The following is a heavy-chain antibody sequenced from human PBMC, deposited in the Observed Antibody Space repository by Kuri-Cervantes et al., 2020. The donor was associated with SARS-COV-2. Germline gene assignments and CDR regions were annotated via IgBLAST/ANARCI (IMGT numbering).Heavy chain of an antibody. D-gene: IGHD2-21*01. J-gene: IGHJ4*02. CDR2: ISHDGKNK. Sequence: LSVTCAASGFNFSRTDMHWVRQAPGKGLEWVAVISHDGKNKKCIASGKGRFTISRDNSQNTLYLHMKSLRSEDTAMYYCAKDRVGVQDFWGQGTRVTVSS. CDR1: GFNFSRTD. V-gene: IGHV3-30*18. CDR3: AKDRVGVQDF.